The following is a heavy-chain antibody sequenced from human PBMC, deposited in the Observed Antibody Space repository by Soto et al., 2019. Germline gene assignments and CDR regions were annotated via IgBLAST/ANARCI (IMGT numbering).Heavy chain of an antibody. CDR2: VSNTGDTT. Sequence: EVQFLESGGGLVQPGGSVRLSCSASGLTFSSYSMSWVRQPPGKGLEWVSDVSNTGDTTNYADSVKGRFTVSRDNSKNTVYLQMNILRAEDTAVYYCSKGSAASGWLTHDYWGQGTLVTVSS. J-gene: IGHJ4*02. V-gene: IGHV3-23*01. CDR1: GLTFSSYS. CDR3: SKGSAASGWLTHDY. D-gene: IGHD3-10*01.